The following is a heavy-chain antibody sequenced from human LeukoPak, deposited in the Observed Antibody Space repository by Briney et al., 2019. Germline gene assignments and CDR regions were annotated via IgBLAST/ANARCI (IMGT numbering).Heavy chain of an antibody. CDR2: INRDGSEK. CDR1: GFTFSSYW. J-gene: IGHJ4*02. CDR3: ARDKLMGDSYFVY. D-gene: IGHD2-21*02. V-gene: IGHV3-7*01. Sequence: GGSLRLSCAASGFTFSSYWMTWVRQAPGKGLEWVANINRDGSEKYYVDSVKGRFTISRDNAKNSLYLHMNGLRAEDTAVYYCARDKLMGDSYFVYWGQGSLVTVSS.